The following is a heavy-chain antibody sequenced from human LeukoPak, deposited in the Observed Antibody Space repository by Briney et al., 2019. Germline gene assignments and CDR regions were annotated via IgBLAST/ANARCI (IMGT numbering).Heavy chain of an antibody. J-gene: IGHJ5*02. CDR1: GYTFTSYG. D-gene: IGHD6-19*01. CDR3: ARLHPYSSGWYGSWFDP. Sequence: ASVKVSCKASGYTFTSYGISWVRQAPGQGLEWMGWISAYNGNTNYAQKLQGRVTMTTDTSTSTAYMELRSLRSDDTAVYYCARLHPYSSGWYGSWFDPWGQGTLVTVSS. CDR2: ISAYNGNT. V-gene: IGHV1-18*01.